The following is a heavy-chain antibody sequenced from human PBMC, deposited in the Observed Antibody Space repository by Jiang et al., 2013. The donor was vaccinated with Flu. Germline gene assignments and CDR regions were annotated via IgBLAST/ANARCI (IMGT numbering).Heavy chain of an antibody. J-gene: IGHJ4*02. V-gene: IGHV7-4-1*02. Sequence: QSGSEFEEAWGLSEDFLQTSGYTFTSYSVNWVRQAPGQGLEWMGWIHTQTGNPTYAQDFTGRFVLSLDTSVSTAYLEISSLKTEDTAIYYCARLDGSDRDFWGQGTQVTVSS. CDR1: GYTFTSYS. CDR3: ARLDGSDRDF. CDR2: IHTQTGNP. D-gene: IGHD6-25*01.